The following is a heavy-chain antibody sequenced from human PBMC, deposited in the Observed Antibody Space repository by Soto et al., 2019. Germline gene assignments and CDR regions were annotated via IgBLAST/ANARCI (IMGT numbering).Heavy chain of an antibody. V-gene: IGHV3-23*01. CDR2: ISGSGGST. J-gene: IGHJ3*02. CDR3: AKDDVMVVTATADAFDI. CDR1: GFTFSSYA. Sequence: GGSLRLSCAASGFTFSSYAMSWVRQAPGKGLEWVSAISGSGGSTYYADSVKGRFTISRDNSKNTLYLQMNSLRAEDTAVYYCAKDDVMVVTATADAFDIWGQGAMVT. D-gene: IGHD2-21*02.